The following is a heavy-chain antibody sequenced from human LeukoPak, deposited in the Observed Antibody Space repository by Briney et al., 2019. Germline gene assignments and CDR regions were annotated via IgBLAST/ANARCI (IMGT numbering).Heavy chain of an antibody. V-gene: IGHV3-30*03. D-gene: IGHD6-25*01. CDR3: ASWAGTTAGFSGPFDF. CDR1: GFTFSSYG. CDR2: ISYDGSNK. J-gene: IGHJ4*02. Sequence: PGGSLRLSCAASGFTFSSYGMHWVRQAPGKGLEWVAVISYDGSNKYYADSVKGRFTISRDDATNSLYLQMNSLRGEDTAVYYCASWAGTTAGFSGPFDFWGQGTLVTVSS.